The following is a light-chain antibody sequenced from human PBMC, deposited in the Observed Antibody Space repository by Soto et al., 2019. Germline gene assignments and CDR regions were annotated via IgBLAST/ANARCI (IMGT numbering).Light chain of an antibody. V-gene: IGLV2-11*01. J-gene: IGLJ2*01. Sequence: QSALTQPRSVSGSPGQSVTISCTGTSSDVGGYNYVSWYQQHPGKAPKLMIYDVSKRPSGVPDRFSGSKSGNTASLTISGLQAEDEADYYCCSYAGRPLFGGGTKVTVL. CDR3: CSYAGRPL. CDR1: SSDVGGYNY. CDR2: DVS.